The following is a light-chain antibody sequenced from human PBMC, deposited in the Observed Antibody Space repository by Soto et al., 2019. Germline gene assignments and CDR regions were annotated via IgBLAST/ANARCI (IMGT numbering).Light chain of an antibody. CDR3: QQYGSTPT. Sequence: EIVMTQSPATLSVSPGERATLSCRASQSVSSNLAWYQQKPGQAPRLLIYGASTRATGIPARFSGSGSGTDFTFTINRLEPEDFAVYYCQQYGSTPTFGQGTKVDI. CDR2: GAS. J-gene: IGKJ1*01. CDR1: QSVSSN. V-gene: IGKV3-15*01.